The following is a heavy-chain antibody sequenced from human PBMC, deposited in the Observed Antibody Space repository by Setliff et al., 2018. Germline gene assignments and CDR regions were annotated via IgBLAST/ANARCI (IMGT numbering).Heavy chain of an antibody. CDR2: ISSSSRTK. CDR1: GFTFSSYT. V-gene: IGHV3-48*01. J-gene: IGHJ6*03. CDR3: ARNGDVDTGFLGYYYYYYMDV. Sequence: RLSCAASGFTFSSYTMNWVRQAPGKGLEWVSYISSSSRTKYYADSVKGRFTISRDNAKNSLYLQMNSLRAEDTAVYYCARNGDVDTGFLGYYYYYYMDVWGKGTTVTVSS. D-gene: IGHD5-18*01.